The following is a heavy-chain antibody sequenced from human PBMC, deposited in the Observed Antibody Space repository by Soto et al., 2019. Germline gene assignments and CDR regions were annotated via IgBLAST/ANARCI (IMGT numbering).Heavy chain of an antibody. Sequence: QVQLVESGGGVVQPGRSLRLSCAASGFTFSSYGMHWVRQAPGKGLEWVAVIWYDGSNKYYADSVKGRFTISRDNSKNTRYLQMNSLRAEDTAVYYCARDSSGWYFFDYWGQGTLVTVSS. V-gene: IGHV3-33*01. J-gene: IGHJ4*02. CDR1: GFTFSSYG. CDR3: ARDSSGWYFFDY. CDR2: IWYDGSNK. D-gene: IGHD6-19*01.